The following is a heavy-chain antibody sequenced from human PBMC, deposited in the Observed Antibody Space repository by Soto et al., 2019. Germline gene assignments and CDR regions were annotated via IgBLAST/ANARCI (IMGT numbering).Heavy chain of an antibody. CDR1: GYTFTSFA. J-gene: IGHJ4*01. CDR2: INAEHGDT. D-gene: IGHD2-8*01. V-gene: IGHV1-3*01. CDR3: AGSGSSYYDTYANLRLDY. Sequence: ASVKVSCKASGYTFTSFAVHWVRQAPGQSLEWVGWINAEHGDTKYSQKFQGRVTFTRDTSASTAYMELSSLTSEDTAVYYCAGSGSSYYDTYANLRLDYWGQGTLVTVSS.